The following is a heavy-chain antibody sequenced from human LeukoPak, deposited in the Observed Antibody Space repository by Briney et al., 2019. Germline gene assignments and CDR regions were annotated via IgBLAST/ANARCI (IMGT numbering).Heavy chain of an antibody. CDR2: IYHSGST. D-gene: IGHD2-2*01. V-gene: IGHV4-30-2*01. CDR1: GGSISSGGYY. Sequence: PSETLSLTCTVSGGSISSGGYYWSWIRQPPGKGLEWIGYIYHSGSTYYNPSLKSRVTISVDRSKNQFSLKLSSVTAADTAVYYCARGEYCSSTSCPDGSEYFQHWGQGTLVTVSS. CDR3: ARGEYCSSTSCPDGSEYFQH. J-gene: IGHJ1*01.